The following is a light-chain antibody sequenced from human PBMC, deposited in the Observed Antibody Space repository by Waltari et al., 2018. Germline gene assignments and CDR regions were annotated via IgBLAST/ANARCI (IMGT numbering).Light chain of an antibody. CDR2: CAS. Sequence: DIVMTQSPDSLAVSLGERATINCKSSQSVLYSSNNKNDLVWYQQKPGQPPKLLIYCASTRESGVPDRFSGSGSGTDFTLTISSLQAEDVAVYYCQQYYSTPITFGQGTRLEIK. CDR3: QQYYSTPIT. V-gene: IGKV4-1*01. CDR1: QSVLYSSNNKND. J-gene: IGKJ5*01.